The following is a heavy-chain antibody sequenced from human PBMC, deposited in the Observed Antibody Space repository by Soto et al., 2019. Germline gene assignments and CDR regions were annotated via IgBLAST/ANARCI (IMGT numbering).Heavy chain of an antibody. CDR3: ARMETRVYRAKVN. CDR1: GGSISGGGYY. D-gene: IGHD6-6*01. J-gene: IGHJ4*02. V-gene: IGHV4-31*03. CDR2: IHYSGST. Sequence: PSETLSLTCTVSGGSISGGGYYWSWIRQHPGKGLEWIGYIHYSGSTYYNPSLKSRVTISVDKSKNQFSLKLSSVTAADTAVYYCARMETRVYRAKVNWGQGTLVTVSS.